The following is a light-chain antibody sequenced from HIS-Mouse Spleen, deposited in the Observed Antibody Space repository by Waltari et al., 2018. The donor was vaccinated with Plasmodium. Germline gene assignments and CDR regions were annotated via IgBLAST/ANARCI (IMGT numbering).Light chain of an antibody. CDR1: QIISSY. V-gene: IGKV1-39*01. Sequence: DIQMTQSPSSLSASVGDRVTLTCRASQIISSYLNWYQQKPGKAPKLLIYAASSLQSGVPSRFSGSGSGTDFTLTISSLQPEDFATYYCQQSYSTPWTFGQGTKVEIK. J-gene: IGKJ1*01. CDR2: AAS. CDR3: QQSYSTPWT.